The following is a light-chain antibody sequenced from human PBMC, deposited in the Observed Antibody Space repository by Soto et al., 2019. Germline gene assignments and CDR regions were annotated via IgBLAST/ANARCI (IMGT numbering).Light chain of an antibody. J-gene: IGKJ1*01. Sequence: AIQMTQSPSSLSAFVGDRVTITCRASQDIKNELGWYQQKPGKAPKLLIYAASSLQSGVPSRFSGSGSGTDFTLTISSLQPEDFASYYCLQGYNYPWTFGQGTKVEIK. CDR2: AAS. CDR3: LQGYNYPWT. CDR1: QDIKNE. V-gene: IGKV1-6*01.